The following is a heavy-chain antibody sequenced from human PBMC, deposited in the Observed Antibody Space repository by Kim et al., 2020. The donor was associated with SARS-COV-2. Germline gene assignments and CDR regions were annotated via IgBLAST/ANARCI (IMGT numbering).Heavy chain of an antibody. CDR2: ITTSSRYI. Sequence: GLSLRPSCAPSGLTFDIYAMNWVRQAPGKGLEWVSSITTSSRYIFYADAVKGRFTISRDNAKNSLYLQMKSLRAEDTAVYYCAAVLSAPAINYFHSWGQGTLVTVSS. CDR3: AAVLSAPAINYFHS. CDR1: GLTFDIYA. J-gene: IGHJ4*02. D-gene: IGHD3-16*01. V-gene: IGHV3-21*01.